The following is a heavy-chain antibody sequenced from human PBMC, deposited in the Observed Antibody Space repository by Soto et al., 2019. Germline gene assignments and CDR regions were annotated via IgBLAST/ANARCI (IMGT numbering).Heavy chain of an antibody. J-gene: IGHJ6*02. CDR1: GFTFSNYG. V-gene: IGHV3-33*01. Sequence: QVQLVESGGGVVQPGRSLRLSCAASGFTFSNYGMHWVRQAPGKGLEWVAIIWYDGSKKYYADSVKGRFTIARDNSKNALSLYSNRLAAEDTAVYYCARDFTISTNCRRPVCYYSYGMDDWGQGTTVTVSS. CDR2: IWYDGSKK. D-gene: IGHD2-2*01. CDR3: ARDFTISTNCRRPVCYYSYGMDD.